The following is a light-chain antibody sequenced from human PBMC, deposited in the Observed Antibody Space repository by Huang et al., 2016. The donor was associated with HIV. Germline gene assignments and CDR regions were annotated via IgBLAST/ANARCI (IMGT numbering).Light chain of an antibody. Sequence: DIQMTQSPSSLSASLGDRVTINCRASQAISNSLAWYQQKPGKAPKLLLYATSRLESGVPSRFSGSGSGTDYTLTISSLQPEDFATYYCQQYNHTPLTFGGGTKVEIK. CDR2: ATS. CDR1: QAISNS. V-gene: IGKV1-NL1*01. CDR3: QQYNHTPLT. J-gene: IGKJ4*01.